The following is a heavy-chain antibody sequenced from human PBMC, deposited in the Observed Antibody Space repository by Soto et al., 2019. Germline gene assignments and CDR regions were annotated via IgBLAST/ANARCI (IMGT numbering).Heavy chain of an antibody. CDR2: IIPIFGTA. CDR1: GGTFSSYA. CDR3: ARELGYSSSSGPDYFDY. D-gene: IGHD6-13*01. J-gene: IGHJ4*02. Sequence: QVQLVQSGAEVKKPGSSVKVSCKASGGTFSSYAISWVRQAPGQGLEWMGGIIPIFGTANYAQKFQGRVTITANESTSTAYMELSSLRSEDTAVYYCARELGYSSSSGPDYFDYWGQGTLVTVSS. V-gene: IGHV1-69*01.